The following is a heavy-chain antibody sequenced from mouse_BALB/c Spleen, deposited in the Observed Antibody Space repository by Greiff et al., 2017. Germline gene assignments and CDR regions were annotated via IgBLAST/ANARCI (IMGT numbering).Heavy chain of an antibody. D-gene: IGHD2-4*01. CDR1: GYTFTSYW. V-gene: IGHV1S81*02. CDR3: ARGLRPWFAY. CDR2: INPSNGRT. J-gene: IGHJ3*01. Sequence: QVQLLQPGADLVKPGASVKLSCTASGYTFTSYWMHWVQQRPGQGLEWIGEINPSNGRTNYNEKFKSKATLTVDKSSSTAYMQLSSLTSEDSAVYYCARGLRPWFAYWGQGTLVTVSA.